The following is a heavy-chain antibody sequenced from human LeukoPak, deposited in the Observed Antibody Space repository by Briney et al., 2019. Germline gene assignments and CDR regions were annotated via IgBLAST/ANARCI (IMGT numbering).Heavy chain of an antibody. D-gene: IGHD2-8*01. J-gene: IGHJ5*02. V-gene: IGHV4-34*01. CDR3: ARGRRTAQTKNNWFDP. CDR1: GGSFSGYY. CDR2: INHSGST. Sequence: PSETLSLTCAVYGGSFSGYYWSWIRQPPGKGLEWIGEINHSGSTNYNPSLKSRVTISVDTSKNQFSLKLSSVTAAGTAVYYCARGRRTAQTKNNWFDPWGQGTLVTVSS.